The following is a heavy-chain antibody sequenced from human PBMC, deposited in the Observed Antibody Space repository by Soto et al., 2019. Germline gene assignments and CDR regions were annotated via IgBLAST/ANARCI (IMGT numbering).Heavy chain of an antibody. D-gene: IGHD3-10*01. J-gene: IGHJ6*03. CDR3: ARELLWFGELLSDYYYYMAV. V-gene: IGHV1-18*01. CDR2: ISAYNGNT. Sequence: QVQLVQSGAEVKKPGASVKVSCKASGYTFTSYGITWVRQAPGQGLEWMGWISAYNGNTNYAQKLQGRVTMNTDPSTSTAYMELRSLRSDDTAVYYCARELLWFGELLSDYYYYMAVWGKGTTVTVSS. CDR1: GYTFTSYG.